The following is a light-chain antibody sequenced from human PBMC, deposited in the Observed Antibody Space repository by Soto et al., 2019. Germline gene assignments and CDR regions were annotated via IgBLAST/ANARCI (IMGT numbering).Light chain of an antibody. J-gene: IGKJ1*01. CDR2: RAS. Sequence: EIVMTQSPPTVSVSPGERAALCCRASQSITTNVALFQQKPGQAPSLLIFRASVRASGVPARFSGSGSGTEFTLTISSLQSEDFAVYFCHQYENWPKTFGQGTKVDIK. CDR3: HQYENWPKT. CDR1: QSITTN. V-gene: IGKV3-15*01.